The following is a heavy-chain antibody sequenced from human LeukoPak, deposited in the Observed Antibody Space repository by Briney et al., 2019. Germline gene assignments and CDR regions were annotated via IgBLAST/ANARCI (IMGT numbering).Heavy chain of an antibody. CDR1: GGSFSGYY. Sequence: SETLSLTCAVYGGSFSGYYWSWIRQPPGKGLEWIGEINHSGSTNYNPSLKSRVTISVDTSKNQFSLKLSSVTAADTAVYYCARYKYYFGSGSYFPHFDYWGQGNLVTVSS. D-gene: IGHD3-10*01. CDR3: ARYKYYFGSGSYFPHFDY. CDR2: INHSGST. V-gene: IGHV4-34*01. J-gene: IGHJ4*02.